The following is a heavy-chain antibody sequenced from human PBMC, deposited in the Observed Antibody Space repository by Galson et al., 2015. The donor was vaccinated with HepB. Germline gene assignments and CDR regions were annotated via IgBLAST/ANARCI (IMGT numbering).Heavy chain of an antibody. D-gene: IGHD4-17*01. CDR2: ISWNSGSI. CDR3: AKDIGYGDYGYFDL. Sequence: SLRLSCAASGFTFDDYAMHWVRQAPGKGLEWVSGISWNSGSIGYADSVKGRFTISRDNAKNSLYLQMNSLRAEGTALYYCAKDIGYGDYGYFDLWGRGTLVTVSS. CDR1: GFTFDDYA. J-gene: IGHJ2*01. V-gene: IGHV3-9*01.